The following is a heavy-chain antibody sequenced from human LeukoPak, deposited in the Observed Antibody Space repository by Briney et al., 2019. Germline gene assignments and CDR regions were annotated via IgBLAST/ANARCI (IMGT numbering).Heavy chain of an antibody. V-gene: IGHV4-31*03. Sequence: PSQTLSLTCTVSGGSISSGGYYWSWIRQHPGKGLEWIGYIYYSGSTYYNPSLESRVTISVDTSKNQFSLKLSSVTAADTAVYYCAREATVTTGPDYYYYGMDVWGKGTTVTVSS. D-gene: IGHD4-17*01. J-gene: IGHJ6*04. CDR1: GGSISSGGYY. CDR3: AREATVTTGPDYYYYGMDV. CDR2: IYYSGST.